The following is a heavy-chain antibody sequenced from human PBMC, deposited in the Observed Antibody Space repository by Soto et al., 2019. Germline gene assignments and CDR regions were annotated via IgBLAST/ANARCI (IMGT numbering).Heavy chain of an antibody. CDR1: VFSIQTSGF. D-gene: IGHD2-15*01. V-gene: IGHV4-38-2*02. CDR2: ISHSGIA. J-gene: IGHJ4*02. Sequence: SETLSLTCCFSVFSIQTSGFWGCIRQPPGKGLEWIGLISHSGIAISHPSFASRATISLDTTNNAFSLTLKSVTAADTAVYYCARGRSFSIVGVPIEYWGQGTMVTVSS. CDR3: ARGRSFSIVGVPIEY.